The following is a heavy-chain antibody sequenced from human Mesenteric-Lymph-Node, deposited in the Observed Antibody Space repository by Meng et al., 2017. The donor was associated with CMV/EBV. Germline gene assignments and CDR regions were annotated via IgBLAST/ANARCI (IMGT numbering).Heavy chain of an antibody. J-gene: IGHJ4*02. Sequence: GKSLKISCAASGFTFSGYWMSWVRQAPGKGLEWVASINQDGSEKYYVDSVKGRFTISRDNAENSLDLQMNSLRAEDTAVYYCARDVLGVLPATANYWGRGTLVTVSS. D-gene: IGHD2-8*02. CDR3: ARDVLGVLPATANY. V-gene: IGHV3-7*01. CDR2: INQDGSEK. CDR1: GFTFSGYW.